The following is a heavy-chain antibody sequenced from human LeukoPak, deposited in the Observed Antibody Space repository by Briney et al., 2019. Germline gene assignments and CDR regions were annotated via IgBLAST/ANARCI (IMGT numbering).Heavy chain of an antibody. CDR3: AREGYYDSSGYYY. J-gene: IGHJ4*02. CDR1: GGSFNSDDYY. CDR2: IYYSGST. V-gene: IGHV4-61*08. D-gene: IGHD3-22*01. Sequence: SETLSLTCGVSGGSFNSDDYYWSWIRQPPGKGLEWIGYIYYSGSTNYNPSLKSRVTISVDTSKNQFSLKLSSVTAADTAVYYCAREGYYDSSGYYYWGQGTLVTVSS.